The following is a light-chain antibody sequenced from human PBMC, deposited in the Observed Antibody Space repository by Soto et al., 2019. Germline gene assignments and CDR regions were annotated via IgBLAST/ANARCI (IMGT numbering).Light chain of an antibody. J-gene: IGKJ2*01. CDR3: QHYGSSPPYT. CDR2: GAY. Sequence: IALTQSPDTLDLSPGERATLYCRASRSVSSSYLAWYQHKAGQAPRLLISGAYNRATDIPDRFSGSESGTEFTLTISRLEPEDFAVYYCQHYGSSPPYTFGQGTKLEIK. V-gene: IGKV3-20*01. CDR1: RSVSSSY.